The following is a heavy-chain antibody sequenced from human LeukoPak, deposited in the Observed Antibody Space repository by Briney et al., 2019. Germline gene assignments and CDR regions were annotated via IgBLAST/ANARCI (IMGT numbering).Heavy chain of an antibody. V-gene: IGHV1-2*02. D-gene: IGHD2-2*01. J-gene: IGHJ6*03. Sequence: GASVKVSCKASGYTFTGYYMHWARQAPGQGLEWMGWINPNSGGTNYAQKFQGRVTMTRDTSISTAYMELSRLRSDDTAVYYCAREPEVPAEYYMDVWGKGTTVTVSS. CDR2: INPNSGGT. CDR1: GYTFTGYY. CDR3: AREPEVPAEYYMDV.